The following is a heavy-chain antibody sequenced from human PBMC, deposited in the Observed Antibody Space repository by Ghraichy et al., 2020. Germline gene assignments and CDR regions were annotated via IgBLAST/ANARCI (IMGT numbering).Heavy chain of an antibody. D-gene: IGHD1-26*01. CDR1: GGSISPYY. V-gene: IGHV4-59*01. CDR3: ARAGATMWLDP. CDR2: IDYSGST. J-gene: IGHJ5*02. Sequence: SETLSLTCTVSGGSISPYYWSWIRQPPGKGLEWIGYIDYSGSTNNNPSLKSRVTLSVDTSTNQFSLKLSSVTAADTAVYYCARAGATMWLDPWGQGTLVTVSS.